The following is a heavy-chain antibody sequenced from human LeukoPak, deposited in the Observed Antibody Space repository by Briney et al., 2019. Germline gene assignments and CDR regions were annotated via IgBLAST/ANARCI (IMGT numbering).Heavy chain of an antibody. CDR1: GFTFSSYA. Sequence: GGPLRLSCAASGFTFSSYALHWVREAPGKGLEWVAVISYEGRNKYYADSVKGRFPIPRENSKNLLYLQMNSLRAEDTAVYYCAREGSTYYDILTGYFHFDYWGQGALVTVSS. V-gene: IGHV3-30*04. CDR3: AREGSTYYDILTGYFHFDY. CDR2: ISYEGRNK. D-gene: IGHD3-9*01. J-gene: IGHJ4*02.